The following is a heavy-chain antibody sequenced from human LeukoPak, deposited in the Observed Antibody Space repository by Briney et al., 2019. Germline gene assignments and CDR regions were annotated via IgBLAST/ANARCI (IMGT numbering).Heavy chain of an antibody. CDR2: VHYDGTNK. Sequence: GGSLRLSCAASGFTFSSYGMHWVRQTPGKGLEWVAFVHYDGTNKYYADSVKGRFAISRDNSKSTLYLQMNSLRPEDTAVYYCAKDQDVRYDYFDYWGQGTLVTVSS. V-gene: IGHV3-30*02. D-gene: IGHD4-17*01. CDR3: AKDQDVRYDYFDY. J-gene: IGHJ4*02. CDR1: GFTFSSYG.